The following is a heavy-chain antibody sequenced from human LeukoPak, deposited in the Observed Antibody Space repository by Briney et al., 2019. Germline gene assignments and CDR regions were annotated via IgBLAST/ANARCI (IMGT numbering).Heavy chain of an antibody. CDR1: GGTFSSYG. V-gene: IGHV1-69*13. D-gene: IGHD4-17*01. J-gene: IGHJ2*01. CDR3: ARSLSHMVTTYWYFDL. Sequence: ASVKVSCKASGGTFSSYGISWVRQAPGQGLEWMGVIIPIFGTANYARKFQGRVTITADESTSTAYMELSSLRSEDTAVYYCARSLSHMVTTYWYFDLWGRGTLVTVSS. CDR2: IIPIFGTA.